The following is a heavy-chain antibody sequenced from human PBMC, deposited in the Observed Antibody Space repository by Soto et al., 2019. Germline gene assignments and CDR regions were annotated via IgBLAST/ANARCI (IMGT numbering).Heavy chain of an antibody. CDR3: AREIVTAGGNNYFDP. J-gene: IGHJ5*02. D-gene: IGHD2-21*02. CDR1: GGTVASSHW. V-gene: IGHV4-4*02. Sequence: QVQLQESGPRLVKPSESLSLTCGVSGGTVASSHWWSWVRQSPGRGLEWIGNAYHTGDTNFNPSLQSRVIFSVDKSNNQFSLRLTSVTAADTAVYFCAREIVTAGGNNYFDPWGPGTLVTVSS. CDR2: AYHTGDT.